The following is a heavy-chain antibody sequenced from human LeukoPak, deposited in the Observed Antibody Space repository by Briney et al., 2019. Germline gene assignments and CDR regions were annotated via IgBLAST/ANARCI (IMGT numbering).Heavy chain of an antibody. CDR1: GFTFSSYS. J-gene: IGHJ4*02. CDR2: ISGSGGST. Sequence: GGSLRLSCAVSGFTFSSYSMNWVRQAPGKGLEWVSAISGSGGSTYYADSVKGRFTISRDNSKNTLYLQMNSLRAEDTAVYYCAKEYDILTGFDYWGQGTLVTVSS. CDR3: AKEYDILTGFDY. D-gene: IGHD3-9*01. V-gene: IGHV3-23*01.